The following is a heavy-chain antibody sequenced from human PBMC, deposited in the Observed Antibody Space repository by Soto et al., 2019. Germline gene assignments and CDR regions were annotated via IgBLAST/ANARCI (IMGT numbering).Heavy chain of an antibody. D-gene: IGHD1-26*01. CDR3: ANERMGATRFDY. CDR2: ISGSGGST. CDR1: GFTFSSYA. V-gene: IGHV3-23*01. J-gene: IGHJ4*02. Sequence: EVQLLESGGGLVQPGGSLRLSCAASGFTFSSYAMSWVRQAPGKGLEWVSAISGSGGSTYYADSVKGRFTISSDNSKNTLYLQMNSLRAEDTAVYYCANERMGATRFDYWGQGTLVTVSS.